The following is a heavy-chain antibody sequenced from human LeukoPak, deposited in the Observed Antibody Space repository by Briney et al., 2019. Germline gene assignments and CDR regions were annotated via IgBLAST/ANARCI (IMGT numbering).Heavy chain of an antibody. J-gene: IGHJ6*03. Sequence: SETLSLTCTVSGGSISSGSYYWSWIRQPAGKGLEWIGRIYTSGNTNYNPSLKSRVTISVDTSKNQFSLKLSSVTAADTAVYYCARHSFDYYMDVWGKGTTVTVSS. D-gene: IGHD2-21*01. V-gene: IGHV4-61*02. CDR3: ARHSFDYYMDV. CDR2: IYTSGNT. CDR1: GGSISSGSYY.